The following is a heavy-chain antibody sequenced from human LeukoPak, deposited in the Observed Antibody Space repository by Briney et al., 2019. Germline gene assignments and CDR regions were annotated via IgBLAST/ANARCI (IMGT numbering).Heavy chain of an antibody. CDR1: GYTFTSYA. CDR2: INTNTGNP. CDR3: ARMEYSSGWPNWFDP. J-gene: IGHJ5*02. V-gene: IGHV7-4-1*02. D-gene: IGHD6-19*01. Sequence: ASVKVSCKASGYTFTSYAMNWVRQAPGQGPEWMGWINTNTGNPTYAQGFTGRLVFSLDTSVSTAYLQISSLKAEDTAVYYCARMEYSSGWPNWFDPWGQGTLVTVSS.